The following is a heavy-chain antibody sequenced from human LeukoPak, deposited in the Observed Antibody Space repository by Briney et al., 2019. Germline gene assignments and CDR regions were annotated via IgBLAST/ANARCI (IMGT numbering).Heavy chain of an antibody. D-gene: IGHD3-22*01. Sequence: PGGSLRLSCAASGFTFSSYAMSWVRQAPGKGLEWVSAISGSGGSTYYADSVKGRFTISRDNSKNTLYLQMNSLRAEDTAVYYCAKGEGSSGYRTYDYWGQGTLVTVSS. CDR1: GFTFSSYA. CDR3: AKGEGSSGYRTYDY. V-gene: IGHV3-23*01. J-gene: IGHJ4*02. CDR2: ISGSGGST.